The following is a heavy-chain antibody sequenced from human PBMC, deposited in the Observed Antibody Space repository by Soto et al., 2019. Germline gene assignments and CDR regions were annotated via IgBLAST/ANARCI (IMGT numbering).Heavy chain of an antibody. CDR1: GFSLSTSGVG. Sequence: QITLKESGPTLVKPTQTLTLTCTFSGFSLSTSGVGVGWIRQPPGKALEWLALIYWDDDKRYSPSLKSRLTITKDTSKNQVVLTMTNMDPVDTATYYCAHRREGSGYGEDWFDPWGQGTLVTVSS. CDR2: IYWDDDK. J-gene: IGHJ5*02. D-gene: IGHD5-12*01. V-gene: IGHV2-5*02. CDR3: AHRREGSGYGEDWFDP.